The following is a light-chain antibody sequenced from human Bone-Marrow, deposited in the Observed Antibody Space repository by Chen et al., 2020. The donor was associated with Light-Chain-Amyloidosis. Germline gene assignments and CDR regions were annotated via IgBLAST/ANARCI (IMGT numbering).Light chain of an antibody. CDR3: QQCYSSLLLT. Sequence: DIQMIQSPSSLSASVGDRVTITCRASQSISSYVNWYQLKPGKAPKLLIFAASSLQSGVPSRFSGGGSGTDCTLTIRSLQPEDSATYCCQQCYSSLLLTFGGGTKVEIK. V-gene: IGKV1-39*01. J-gene: IGKJ4*01. CDR2: AAS. CDR1: QSISSY.